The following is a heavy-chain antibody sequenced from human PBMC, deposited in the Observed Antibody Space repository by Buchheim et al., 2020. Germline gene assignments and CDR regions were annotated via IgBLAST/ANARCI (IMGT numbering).Heavy chain of an antibody. CDR2: INPNTGGT. V-gene: IGHV1-2*02. J-gene: IGHJ5*02. D-gene: IGHD1-26*01. CDR1: GYTFTGYY. Sequence: QVQLVQSGAAVKKSGASVKVSCKASGYTFTGYYMHWVRQAPGQGLEWMGWINPNTGGTNYAQKFQGRVTMTRDTSVSTAYMELSRLRSDDTAVYYCARDSEEYGSGTYGNPWGQGTL. CDR3: ARDSEEYGSGTYGNP.